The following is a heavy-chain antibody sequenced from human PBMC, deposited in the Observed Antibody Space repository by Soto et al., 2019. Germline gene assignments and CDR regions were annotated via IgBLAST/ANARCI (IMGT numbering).Heavy chain of an antibody. J-gene: IGHJ6*03. V-gene: IGHV3-21*06. CDR2: ISSSSIYT. CDR1: GFTFSSYS. Sequence: EVQLVESGGGLVKPGGSLRLSCVVSGFTFSSYSMNWVRQAPGKGLEWVSSISSSSIYTYYAASVKGRFTISRDNAKNSVYLPMNSLRAEDTAVYYCARDFKESQYYYYCMDVWGKGTTVTVSS. D-gene: IGHD3-10*01. CDR3: ARDFKESQYYYYCMDV.